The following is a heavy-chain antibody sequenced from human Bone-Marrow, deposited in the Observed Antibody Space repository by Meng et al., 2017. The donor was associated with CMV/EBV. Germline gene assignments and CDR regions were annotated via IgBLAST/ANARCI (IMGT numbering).Heavy chain of an antibody. V-gene: IGHV1-18*04. Sequence: ASVKVSCKASGYTFTGYYMHWVRQAPGQGLEWMGWISAYNGNTNYAQKLQGRVTMTTDTSTSTAYMELRSLRSDDTAVYYCARGEGRITIFGVVIKGPLAYWGQGTLVTVSP. CDR2: ISAYNGNT. D-gene: IGHD3-3*01. CDR1: GYTFTGYY. J-gene: IGHJ4*02. CDR3: ARGEGRITIFGVVIKGPLAY.